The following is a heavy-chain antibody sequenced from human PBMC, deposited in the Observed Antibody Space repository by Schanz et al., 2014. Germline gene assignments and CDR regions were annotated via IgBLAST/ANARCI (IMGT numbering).Heavy chain of an antibody. J-gene: IGHJ4*02. Sequence: QVQLVQSGAEVKKPGASVKVSCKASGYTFTSHGISWVRQAPGQGLEWMGWINGYNGHTLYAQKFKGRVTMTTDTSTSTSYMELTSLRFDDTAVYYCARDFSAYVGNYFDYWGQGTLVTVSS. D-gene: IGHD5-12*01. CDR1: GYTFTSHG. CDR3: ARDFSAYVGNYFDY. CDR2: INGYNGHT. V-gene: IGHV1-18*01.